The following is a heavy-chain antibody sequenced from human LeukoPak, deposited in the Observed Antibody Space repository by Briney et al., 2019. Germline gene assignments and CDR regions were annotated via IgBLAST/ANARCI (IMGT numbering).Heavy chain of an antibody. CDR2: INHSGST. Sequence: PSETLSLTCAVYGGSFSGYYWSWIRQPPGKGLEWIGEINHSGSTNYNPFLKSRVTISVDTSKNQFSLKLSSVTAADTAVYYCAWTTVTTSKGIFVYWGQGTLVTVSS. D-gene: IGHD4-17*01. CDR3: AWTTVTTSKGIFVY. CDR1: GGSFSGYY. V-gene: IGHV4-34*01. J-gene: IGHJ4*02.